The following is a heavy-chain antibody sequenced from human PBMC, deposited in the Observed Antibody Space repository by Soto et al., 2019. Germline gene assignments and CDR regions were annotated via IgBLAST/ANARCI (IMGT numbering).Heavy chain of an antibody. V-gene: IGHV1-69*02. J-gene: IGHJ4*02. CDR1: GDTFTFYS. CDR3: ASSYGSGYRAFDY. D-gene: IGHD3-10*01. Sequence: QVQLVQSGAEVKKPGSSVRVSCKASGDTFTFYSINWVRQAPGLGLEWMGRINPFLSMSNYAQRFQGRVTMTAEKSTSTAYLVMSSLRSEDTAMYYCASSYGSGYRAFDYWGQGALVTVSS. CDR2: INPFLSMS.